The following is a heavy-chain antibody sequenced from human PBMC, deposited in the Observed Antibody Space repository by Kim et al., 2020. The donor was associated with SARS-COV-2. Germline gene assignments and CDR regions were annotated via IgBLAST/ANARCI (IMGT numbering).Heavy chain of an antibody. D-gene: IGHD4-17*01. J-gene: IGHJ4*02. V-gene: IGHV4-4*02. CDR3: ARLNYGGNSDFDY. Sequence: SETLSLTCAVSGGSISSSNWWSWVRQPPGKGLEWIGEIYHSGSTNYNPSLKSRVTLSVDKSKNQFSLKLSSVTAADTAVYYCARLNYGGNSDFDYWGQGTLVTVSS. CDR1: GGSISSSNW. CDR2: IYHSGST.